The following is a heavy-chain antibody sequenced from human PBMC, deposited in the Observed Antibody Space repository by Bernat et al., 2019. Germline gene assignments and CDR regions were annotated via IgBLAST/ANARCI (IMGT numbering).Heavy chain of an antibody. V-gene: IGHV3-48*03. CDR3: ASGLANFDY. CDR2: ISSSGSTI. J-gene: IGHJ4*02. CDR1: GFTFSSYE. Sequence: EVQLVESGGGLVQPGGSLRLSCAASGFTFSSYEMNWVRRAPGKGLEWVSYISSSGSTIYYADSVKGRFTISRDNAKNSLYLQMNSLRAEETAVYYCASGLANFDYWGQGTLVTVSS. D-gene: IGHD2-8*01.